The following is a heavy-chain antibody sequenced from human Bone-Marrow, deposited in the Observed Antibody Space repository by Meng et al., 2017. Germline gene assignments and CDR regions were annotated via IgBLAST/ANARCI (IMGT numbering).Heavy chain of an antibody. CDR1: GGSISSGGYY. Sequence: SETLSLTCTVSGGSISSGGYYWSWIRQHPGKGLEWIGYIYYSGSTYYNPSLKSRVTISVDTSKNQFSLKLSSVTAADTAVYYCARVEVGYCSSTSCYYYGMDVWGQGTTVTVYS. J-gene: IGHJ6*02. CDR2: IYYSGST. V-gene: IGHV4-31*03. CDR3: ARVEVGYCSSTSCYYYGMDV. D-gene: IGHD2-2*01.